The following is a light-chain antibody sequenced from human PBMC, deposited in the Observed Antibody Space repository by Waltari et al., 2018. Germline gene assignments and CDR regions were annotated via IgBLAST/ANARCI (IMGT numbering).Light chain of an antibody. Sequence: QSALTQPASVSGSPGQSITISCPGTSSDVGGYNYVSWYQQHPGKAPKLMIYDVTKRPSGVSNRFSGSKSGNTASLTISGLQTEDEADYYCSSYTTSSPCVFGTGTKVTVL. V-gene: IGLV2-14*01. CDR3: SSYTTSSPCV. CDR2: DVT. CDR1: SSDVGGYNY. J-gene: IGLJ1*01.